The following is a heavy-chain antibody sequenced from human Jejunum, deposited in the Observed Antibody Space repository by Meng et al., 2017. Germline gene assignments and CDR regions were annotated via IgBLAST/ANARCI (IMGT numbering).Heavy chain of an antibody. Sequence: GGSLRLSCVASGFTFSSSAMSWVRQAPGKGLEWVSSINTDGSTYYADSVKGRFTISRDNSKNKLYLQMTSLRAEDTALYYCAKLVPYWGQGTLVTVSS. D-gene: IGHD2-21*01. V-gene: IGHV3-23*01. CDR2: INTDGST. J-gene: IGHJ4*02. CDR3: AKLVPY. CDR1: GFTFSSSA.